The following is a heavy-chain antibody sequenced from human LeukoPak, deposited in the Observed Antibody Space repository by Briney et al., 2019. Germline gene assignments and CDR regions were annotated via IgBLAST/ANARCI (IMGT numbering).Heavy chain of an antibody. J-gene: IGHJ3*01. CDR2: IDISGDRT. CDR3: AKDVSNFTGASDA. V-gene: IGHV3-23*01. D-gene: IGHD3-9*01. Sequence: GGSLRLSCAASGFAFSSDAMTWVRQTPGKGLEWVSTIDISGDRTNYADSVKGRFTISRDNSKNTLYLQVNSLRVEDTAIYYCAKDVSNFTGASDAWGQGTMVTVSS. CDR1: GFAFSSDA.